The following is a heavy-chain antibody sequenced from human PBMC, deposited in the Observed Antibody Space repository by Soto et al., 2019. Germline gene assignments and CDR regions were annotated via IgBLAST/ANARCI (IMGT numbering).Heavy chain of an antibody. CDR1: GGSISSSIYY. J-gene: IGHJ5*02. Sequence: SETLSLTCTVSGGSISSSIYYWGWIRQPPGKGLEWIGSIYYSGSTYYNPSLKSRVTVSVDTSKNQFSLKLSSVTAADTAVYYCARHPSNFWFDPWGQGTLVTVSS. V-gene: IGHV4-39*01. CDR3: ARHPSNFWFDP. CDR2: IYYSGST. D-gene: IGHD4-4*01.